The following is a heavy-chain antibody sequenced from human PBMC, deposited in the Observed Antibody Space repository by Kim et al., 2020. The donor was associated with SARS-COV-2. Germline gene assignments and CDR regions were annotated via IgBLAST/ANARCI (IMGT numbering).Heavy chain of an antibody. CDR1: GFTVSSNY. V-gene: IGHV3-53*01. Sequence: GGSLRLSCAASGFTVSSNYMSWVRQAPGKGLEWVSVIYSGGSTYYADSVKGRFTISRDNSKNTLYLQMNSLRAEDTAVYYCARDEGDYYADGIGPGEDAFDIWGQGTMVTVSS. J-gene: IGHJ3*02. CDR2: IYSGGST. CDR3: ARDEGDYYADGIGPGEDAFDI. D-gene: IGHD3-22*01.